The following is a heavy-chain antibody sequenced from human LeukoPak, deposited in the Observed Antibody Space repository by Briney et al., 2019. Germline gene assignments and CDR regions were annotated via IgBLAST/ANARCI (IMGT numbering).Heavy chain of an antibody. D-gene: IGHD2-15*01. J-gene: IGHJ6*03. V-gene: IGHV4-61*02. CDR3: ARGIVVVAQLGFYFYYMDV. CDR1: GGSISSGSYY. Sequence: SETLSLTCTVSGGSISSGSYYWSWIRQPAGKGLEWIGRIYASGSTNYNPSLKSRVTISVDTSKNQFSLKLSSVTAADTAVYYCARGIVVVAQLGFYFYYMDVWGKGTTVTISS. CDR2: IYASGST.